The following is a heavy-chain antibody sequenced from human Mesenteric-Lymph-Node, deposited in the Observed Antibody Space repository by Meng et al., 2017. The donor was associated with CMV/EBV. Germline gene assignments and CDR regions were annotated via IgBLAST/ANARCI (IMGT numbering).Heavy chain of an antibody. D-gene: IGHD4-23*01. V-gene: IGHV3-11*01. Sequence: GGSLRLSCAASGFTFSDYYTSRIRQAPGKGLEWVSYISSSGSTIYYADSVKGRFTISRDNAKNSLYLQMNSLRAEDTAVYYCARGGNYYDYYGMDVWGQGTMVTVSS. CDR3: ARGGNYYDYYGMDV. CDR1: GFTFSDYY. CDR2: ISSSGSTI. J-gene: IGHJ6*02.